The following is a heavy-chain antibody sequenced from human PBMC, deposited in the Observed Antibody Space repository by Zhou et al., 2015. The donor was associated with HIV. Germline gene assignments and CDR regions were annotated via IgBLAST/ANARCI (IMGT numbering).Heavy chain of an antibody. V-gene: IGHV1-69*01. Sequence: QVQLVQSGAEVKKPGSSVKVSCKASGGTFSSYAISWVRQAPGQGLEWMGGIIPIFGTANYAQKFQGRVTITADESTSTAYMELSSLRSEDTAVYYCASPSRGLTTVTTEDILRMWGQGTPGHRLL. CDR3: ASPSRGLTTVTTEDILRM. D-gene: IGHD4-17*01. CDR1: GGTFSSYA. J-gene: IGHJ4*02. CDR2: IIPIFGTA.